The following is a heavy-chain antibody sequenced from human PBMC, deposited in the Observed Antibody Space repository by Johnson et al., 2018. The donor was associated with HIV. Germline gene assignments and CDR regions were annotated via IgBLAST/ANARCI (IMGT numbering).Heavy chain of an antibody. CDR2: ISYDGSNK. V-gene: IGHV3-30*03. CDR1: GFTFSSYG. J-gene: IGHJ3*01. Sequence: QVQLVESGGGVVQPGRSLRLSCAASGFTFSSYGMHWVRQAPGKGLEWVAVISYDGSNKYYADSVKGRFTISRDNSKNTLYLQMNSLRAEDTAVYYCARDPAWLWGQGTMVTVSS. D-gene: IGHD5-12*01. CDR3: ARDPAWL.